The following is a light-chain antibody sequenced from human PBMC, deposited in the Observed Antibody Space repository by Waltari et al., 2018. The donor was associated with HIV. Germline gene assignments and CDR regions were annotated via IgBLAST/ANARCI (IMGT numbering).Light chain of an antibody. CDR1: NSNIVNNQ. J-gene: IGLJ1*01. CDR3: GAWDSSLSAVV. V-gene: IGLV1-51*01. CDR2: DNN. Sequence: QSVLTQPPSVSAAPGQKVTISCPGSNSNIVNNQVSWYQQLPGTAPKLLIYDNNKRPAGIPDRCSACKSGTSATLGITGLQTGDEAEYYCGAWDSSLSAVVFGTGTKVTVL.